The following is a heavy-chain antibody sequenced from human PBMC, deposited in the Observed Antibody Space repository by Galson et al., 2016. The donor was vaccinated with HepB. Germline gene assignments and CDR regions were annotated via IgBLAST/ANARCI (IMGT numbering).Heavy chain of an antibody. Sequence: SLRLSCAASGFTFSSYGMHWVRQAPGKGLEWVAVISYDGSNKYYADSVKGRFTISRDNSKNTLYLQMNSVRAEDTAVYYCARDGGVVFEGVIPEDYWGQGTLVTVSS. J-gene: IGHJ4*02. CDR3: ARDGGVVFEGVIPEDY. CDR2: ISYDGSNK. V-gene: IGHV3-33*01. D-gene: IGHD3-16*01. CDR1: GFTFSSYG.